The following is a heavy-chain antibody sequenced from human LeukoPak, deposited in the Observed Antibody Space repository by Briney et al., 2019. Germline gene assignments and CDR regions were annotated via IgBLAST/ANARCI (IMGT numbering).Heavy chain of an antibody. CDR2: IYNSGST. Sequence: NPSETLSLTCSVSGGSLITPNYYWGWIRQPPRKGLEWIGSIYNSGSTYYNPSLKSRITMSVDTSKNQFSLKLSSVTAADTAVYYCAREGGYGSGSRNAYYYYYYMDVWGKGTTVTISS. CDR3: AREGGYGSGSRNAYYYYYYMDV. J-gene: IGHJ6*03. D-gene: IGHD3-10*01. CDR1: GGSLITPNYY. V-gene: IGHV4-39*07.